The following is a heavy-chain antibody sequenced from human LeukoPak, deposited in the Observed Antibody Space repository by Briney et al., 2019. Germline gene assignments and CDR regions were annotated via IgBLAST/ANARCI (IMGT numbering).Heavy chain of an antibody. CDR1: GYTFTSYG. J-gene: IGHJ4*02. Sequence: ASVKVSCKASGYTFTSYGISWVRQAPGQGLEWMGWISAYNGNTNYAQKLQGRVTMTTDTSTSTAYMELRSLRSDDTAVYYCARVRYYYDSSGYYLGFFDYWGQGTLVTVSS. CDR3: ARVRYYYDSSGYYLGFFDY. D-gene: IGHD3-22*01. V-gene: IGHV1-18*01. CDR2: ISAYNGNT.